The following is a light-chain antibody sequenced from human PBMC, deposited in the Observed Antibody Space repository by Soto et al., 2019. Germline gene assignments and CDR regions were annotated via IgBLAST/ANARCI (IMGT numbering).Light chain of an antibody. J-gene: IGKJ1*01. Sequence: EIVMTQSPVTLSVSPGERATLSCRASQSVRRDLAWYQQKPGQPPRLLIYAASTRATGIPARFSGSGSGTEFTLTISSLQSEDFAVYYCQQYYRWPQTFGQGTKVDIK. CDR1: QSVRRD. CDR2: AAS. CDR3: QQYYRWPQT. V-gene: IGKV3-15*01.